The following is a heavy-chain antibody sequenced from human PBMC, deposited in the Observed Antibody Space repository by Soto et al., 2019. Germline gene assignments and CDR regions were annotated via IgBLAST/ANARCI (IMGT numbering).Heavy chain of an antibody. CDR2: INPNSGGT. Sequence: QVQLVQSGAEVKKPGASVQVSCKASGYTFTGYDMHWVRQAPGQGLEWMGWINPNSGGTNYAQKFQGGGTMTRDTSISTAYMEVSRLRSDDTAVYYCARVSHGDYPVGYYSYGMDVWGQGTTVTVSS. CDR1: GYTFTGYD. CDR3: ARVSHGDYPVGYYSYGMDV. V-gene: IGHV1-2*02. J-gene: IGHJ6*02. D-gene: IGHD4-17*01.